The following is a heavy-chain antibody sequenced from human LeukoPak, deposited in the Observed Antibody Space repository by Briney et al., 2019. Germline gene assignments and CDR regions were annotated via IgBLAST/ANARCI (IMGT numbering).Heavy chain of an antibody. CDR2: IYPGDSDT. D-gene: IGHD2-21*02. J-gene: IGHJ4*02. CDR1: EYSFTSHW. V-gene: IGHV5-51*01. Sequence: GESLKISCKGSEYSFTSHWIGWVRQMPGKGLEWMGIIYPGDSDTRYSPSFQGQVTISADKSISTAYLQWSSLKASDTAMYYCATSGVGYCGGDCYADWGQGTLVTVSS. CDR3: ATSGVGYCGGDCYAD.